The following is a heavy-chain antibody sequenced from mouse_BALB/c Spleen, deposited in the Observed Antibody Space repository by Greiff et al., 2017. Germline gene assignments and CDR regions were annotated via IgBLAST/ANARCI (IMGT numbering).Heavy chain of an antibody. CDR3: ARIADYYGSSYDYAMDY. CDR2: INPYNGGT. Sequence: EVQLQQSGPELVKPGASMKISCKASGYSFTGYTMNWVKQSHGKNLEWIGLINPYNGGTSYNQKFKGKATLTVDKSSSTAYMELLSLTSEDSAVYYCARIADYYGSSYDYAMDYWGQGTSVTVSS. V-gene: IGHV1-18*01. D-gene: IGHD1-1*01. CDR1: GYSFTGYT. J-gene: IGHJ4*01.